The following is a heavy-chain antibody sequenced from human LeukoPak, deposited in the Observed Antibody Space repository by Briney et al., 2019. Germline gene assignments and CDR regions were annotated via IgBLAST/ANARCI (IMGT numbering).Heavy chain of an antibody. J-gene: IGHJ4*02. CDR3: ARDVIAVALYYFDY. CDR1: GFTFSSYA. V-gene: IGHV3-30-3*01. D-gene: IGHD6-19*01. Sequence: GGSLRLSCAASGFTFSSYAMHWVRQAPAKGLEWVPVISYDGSNKYYADSVKGRFTISRDNSKNTLYLQMSSLRAEDTAVYYCARDVIAVALYYFDYWGQGTLVTVSS. CDR2: ISYDGSNK.